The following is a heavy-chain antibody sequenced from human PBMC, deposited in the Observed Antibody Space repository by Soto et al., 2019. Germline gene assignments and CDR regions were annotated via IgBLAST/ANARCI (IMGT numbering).Heavy chain of an antibody. D-gene: IGHD3-3*01. CDR1: GNTFTSYY. Sequence: ASVKVSCKAPGNTFTSYYLNWVRQAPGQGLEWMGVINPHGGSTKYAQKFQGRITMTRDTSRSTVYMELSSLRSDDTAIYYCARSSGGNFGIIIEGSNWFDPWGQGTLVTVSS. J-gene: IGHJ5*02. CDR2: INPHGGST. V-gene: IGHV1-46*01. CDR3: ARSSGGNFGIIIEGSNWFDP.